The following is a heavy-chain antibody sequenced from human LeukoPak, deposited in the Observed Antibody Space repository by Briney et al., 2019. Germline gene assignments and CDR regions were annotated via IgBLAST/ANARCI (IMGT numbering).Heavy chain of an antibody. CDR1: GYTFTSYA. Sequence: GASVKVSCKASGYTFTSYAMNWVRQAPGQGLEWMGWISAYNGNTNYAQKLQGRVTMTTDTSTSTAYMELRSLRSDDTAVYYCARGNLAAAASFDYWAREPWSPSPQ. D-gene: IGHD6-13*01. CDR2: ISAYNGNT. V-gene: IGHV1-18*01. J-gene: IGHJ4*02. CDR3: ARGNLAAAASFDY.